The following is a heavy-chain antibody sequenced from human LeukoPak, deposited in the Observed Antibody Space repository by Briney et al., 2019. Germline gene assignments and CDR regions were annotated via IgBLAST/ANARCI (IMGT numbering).Heavy chain of an antibody. CDR3: ARDRGSSWYPLNWFDP. V-gene: IGHV4-59*01. D-gene: IGHD6-13*01. Sequence: PSETLSLTCTVSGGSISSYYWSWIRQPPGKGLEWIGYIYYSGSTNYNPSLKSRVTISVDTSKNQFSLKLSSVTAADTAVYYCARDRGSSWYPLNWFDPWGQGTLVTVSS. CDR1: GGSISSYY. J-gene: IGHJ5*02. CDR2: IYYSGST.